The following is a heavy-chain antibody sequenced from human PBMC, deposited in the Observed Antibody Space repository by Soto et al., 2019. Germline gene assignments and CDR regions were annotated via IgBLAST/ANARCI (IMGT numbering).Heavy chain of an antibody. CDR3: ARHFSRFDP. V-gene: IGHV4-59*08. CDR2: SYYSWST. D-gene: IGHD3-3*01. CDR1: GDSISSYY. Sequence: QVQLQESGAGLVKPSETLSLTCTVSGDSISSYYWSWIRQPPGKGLEWIGFSYYSWSTKYNPSLKRRVTISVDPSKSQSSLKLSSVTAAYTAIYYCARHFSRFDPWCQGTLVTVCS. J-gene: IGHJ5*02.